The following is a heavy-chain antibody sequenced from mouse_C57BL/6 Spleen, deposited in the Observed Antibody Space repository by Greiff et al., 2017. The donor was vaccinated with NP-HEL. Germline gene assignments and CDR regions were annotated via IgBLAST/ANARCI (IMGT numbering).Heavy chain of an antibody. D-gene: IGHD2-4*01. Sequence: EVMLVESGGGLVQPGGSLSLSCAASGFTFTDYYMSWVRQPPGKALEWLGFIRNKANGYTTEYSASVKGRFTISRDNSQSILYLQMNALRAEDSATYYCARYDSYDYAWFAYWGQGTLVTVSA. J-gene: IGHJ3*01. CDR3: ARYDSYDYAWFAY. V-gene: IGHV7-3*01. CDR2: IRNKANGYTT. CDR1: GFTFTDYY.